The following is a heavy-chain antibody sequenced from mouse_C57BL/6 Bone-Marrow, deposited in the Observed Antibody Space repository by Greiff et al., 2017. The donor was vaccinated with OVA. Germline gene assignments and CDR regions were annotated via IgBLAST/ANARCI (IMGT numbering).Heavy chain of an antibody. J-gene: IGHJ3*01. D-gene: IGHD2-4*01. Sequence: QVQLQQPGAELVKPGASVKMSCKASGYTFTSYWITWVKQRPGQGLEWIGDIYPGSGSTNYNEKFKSKATLTVDTSSSTAYMQLSSLTSEYVAVYYWSEEGLRLGFAYWGQGTLVTVSA. CDR3: SEEGLRLGFAY. CDR1: GYTFTSYW. V-gene: IGHV1-55*01. CDR2: IYPGSGST.